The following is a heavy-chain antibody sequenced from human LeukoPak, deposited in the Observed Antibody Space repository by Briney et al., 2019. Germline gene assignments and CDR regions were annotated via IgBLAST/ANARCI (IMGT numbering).Heavy chain of an antibody. CDR1: GFTFSRFG. CDR2: IWFDGSST. V-gene: IGHV3-33*01. CDR3: ARDSSGWYYNWFDP. Sequence: GGSLRLSCAASGFTFSRFGMHWVRQAPGKGLEWEAVIWFDGSSTYYADSVKGRFTISRDNSKNMLYLQMNSLRVEDTGVYFCARDSSGWYYNWFDPWGQGTLVTVSS. D-gene: IGHD6-19*01. J-gene: IGHJ5*02.